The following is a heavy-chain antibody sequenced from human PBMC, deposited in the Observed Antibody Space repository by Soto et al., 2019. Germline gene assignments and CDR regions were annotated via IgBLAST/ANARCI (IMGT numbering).Heavy chain of an antibody. D-gene: IGHD4-17*01. CDR3: AKDRADYFPPRFDP. CDR2: ISGRGGST. Sequence: GGSLRLSCAAPGFTFSSYALSWVRQAPGKGLEWVSAISGRGGSTYYADSVKGRFTISRDNSKNTLYLQMNSLRAEDTAVYYCAKDRADYFPPRFDPWGQGTLVTVSS. V-gene: IGHV3-23*01. J-gene: IGHJ5*02. CDR1: GFTFSSYA.